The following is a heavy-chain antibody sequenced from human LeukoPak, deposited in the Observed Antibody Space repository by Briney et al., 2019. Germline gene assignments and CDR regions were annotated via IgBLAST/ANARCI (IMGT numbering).Heavy chain of an antibody. CDR1: GGSISSSSYY. J-gene: IGHJ6*03. CDR2: IYYSGST. D-gene: IGHD6-19*01. CDR3: ARDLRYSSGWSASGMDV. V-gene: IGHV4-39*07. Sequence: SETLSLTCTVSGGSISSSSYYWGWIRQPPGKGPEWIGSIYYSGSTYYNPSLKSRVTISVDTSKNQFSLKLSSVTAADTAVYYCARDLRYSSGWSASGMDVWGKGTTVTISS.